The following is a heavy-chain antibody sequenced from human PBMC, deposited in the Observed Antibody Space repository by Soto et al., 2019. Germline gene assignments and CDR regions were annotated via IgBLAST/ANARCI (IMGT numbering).Heavy chain of an antibody. CDR3: VREVGT. CDR2: IYSGGTT. V-gene: IGHV3-53*01. CDR1: GLSVSSKY. J-gene: IGHJ5*02. Sequence: GGSLRLSCAASGLSVSSKYINWVRQAPGKGLEWLSTIYSGGTTYYADSVRGRFTISRDNSRNTLFLQMNNLGADDTAVYYCVREVGTWGQGTLVTVS.